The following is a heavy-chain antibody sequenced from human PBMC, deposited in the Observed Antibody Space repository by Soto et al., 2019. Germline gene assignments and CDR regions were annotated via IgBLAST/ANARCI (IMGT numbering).Heavy chain of an antibody. CDR1: RDTFTSYY. J-gene: IGHJ5*02. D-gene: IGHD3-22*01. CDR2: INPHGGST. CDR3: ARSSGGNFGIMIEGTNWFAP. Sequence: GSVKVSCKAPRDTFTSYYINWVRQAPGQGLEWMGVINPHGGSTAYAQKFKGRVTLTRDTSASTVYMEVSSLTSEDTAMYYCARSSGGNFGIMIEGTNWFAPWGEGPLVTV. V-gene: IGHV1-46*01.